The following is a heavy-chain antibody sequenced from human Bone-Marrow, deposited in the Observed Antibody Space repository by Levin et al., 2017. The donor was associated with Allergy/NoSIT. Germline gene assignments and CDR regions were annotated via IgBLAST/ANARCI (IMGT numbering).Heavy chain of an antibody. J-gene: IGHJ4*02. CDR2: IWYDGSNK. D-gene: IGHD3-22*01. CDR1: GFTFSSYG. Sequence: GESLKISCAASGFTFSSYGMHWVRQAPGKGLEWVAVIWYDGSNKYYADSVKGRFTISRDNSKNTLYLQMNSLRAEDTAVYYCARETYYYDSSGYYGLGYWGQGTLVTVSS. CDR3: ARETYYYDSSGYYGLGY. V-gene: IGHV3-33*01.